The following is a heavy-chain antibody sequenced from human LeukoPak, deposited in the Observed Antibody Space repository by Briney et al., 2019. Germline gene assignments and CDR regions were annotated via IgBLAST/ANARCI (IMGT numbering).Heavy chain of an antibody. J-gene: IGHJ6*03. CDR1: GGSFSGYY. Sequence: SETLSLTCAVYGGSFSGYYWSWIRQPPGKGLEWIGYIYYSGSTNYNPSLKSRVTISVDTSKNQFSLKLSSVTAADTAVYYCASSNGSGYYYYYYMDVWGKGTTVTVSS. CDR2: IYYSGST. V-gene: IGHV4-59*01. CDR3: ASSNGSGYYYYYYMDV. D-gene: IGHD3-10*01.